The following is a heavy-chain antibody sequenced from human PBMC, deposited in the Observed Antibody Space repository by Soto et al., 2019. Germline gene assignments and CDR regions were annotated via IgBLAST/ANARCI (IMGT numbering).Heavy chain of an antibody. CDR3: ARPPYPGCINAVCYPLDY. CDR1: GYTFTSYY. V-gene: IGHV1-46*01. D-gene: IGHD2-8*01. CDR2: SNPSGGST. J-gene: IGHJ4*02. Sequence: QVQLVQSGAEVKKPGASVKISCKASGYTFTSYYMHWVRQAPGPGLEWMGISNPSGGSTNYAQKLQGRVAMTRDTSTSTVYMELNSLRSEDTAVYYCARPPYPGCINAVCYPLDYWGQGTLVTVSS.